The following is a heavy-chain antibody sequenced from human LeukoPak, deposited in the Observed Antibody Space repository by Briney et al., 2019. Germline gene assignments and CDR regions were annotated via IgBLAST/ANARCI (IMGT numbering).Heavy chain of an antibody. Sequence: SETLSLTCAVYGGSFSGYYWSWIRQPPGKGLEWIGYIYYSGSTNYNPSLKSRVTISVDTSKNQFSLKLSSVTAADTAVYYCARGRGDGYNNYGMDVWGQGTTVTVSS. J-gene: IGHJ6*02. V-gene: IGHV4-59*01. D-gene: IGHD5-24*01. CDR3: ARGRGDGYNNYGMDV. CDR1: GGSFSGYY. CDR2: IYYSGST.